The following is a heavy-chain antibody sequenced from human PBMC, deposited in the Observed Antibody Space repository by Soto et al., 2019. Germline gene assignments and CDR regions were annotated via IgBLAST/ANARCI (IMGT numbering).Heavy chain of an antibody. CDR3: ARKSSSPNYYYYGMDV. Sequence: GASVKVSCKASGGTFSSYAVSWVRQAPGQGLEWMGVIIPLLNTPKYVQKFQGRVTITADASATTAYMELSSLRSEDTAVYYCARKSSSPNYYYYGMDVWGQGTTVTVSS. V-gene: IGHV1-69*13. J-gene: IGHJ6*02. CDR1: GGTFSSYA. CDR2: IIPLLNTP. D-gene: IGHD6-6*01.